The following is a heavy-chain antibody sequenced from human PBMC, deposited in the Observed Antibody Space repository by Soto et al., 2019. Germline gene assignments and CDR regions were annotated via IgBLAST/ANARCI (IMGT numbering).Heavy chain of an antibody. CDR3: ARIKEYSSGWYMASYFDY. Sequence: SETLSLTCTVSGGSISSSSYYWGWIRQPPGKGLEWIGSIYYSGSTYYNPSLKSRVTISVDTSKNQFSLKLSSVTAADTALYYCARIKEYSSGWYMASYFDYWGQGTLVTVSS. CDR1: GGSISSSSYY. J-gene: IGHJ4*02. CDR2: IYYSGST. V-gene: IGHV4-39*01. D-gene: IGHD6-19*01.